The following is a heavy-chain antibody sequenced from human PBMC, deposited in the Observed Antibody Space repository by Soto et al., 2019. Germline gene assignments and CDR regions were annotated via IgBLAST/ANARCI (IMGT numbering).Heavy chain of an antibody. Sequence: PGESLKISCKGSGYSFTSYWIGWVRQMPGKGLEWMGIIYPGDSDTRYSPSFQGQVTISADKSISTAYLQWSSLKASDTAMYYCARHGGYSGYEYYFDYWGQGTLVTVS. CDR3: ARHGGYSGYEYYFDY. V-gene: IGHV5-51*01. CDR2: IYPGDSDT. J-gene: IGHJ4*02. D-gene: IGHD5-12*01. CDR1: GYSFTSYW.